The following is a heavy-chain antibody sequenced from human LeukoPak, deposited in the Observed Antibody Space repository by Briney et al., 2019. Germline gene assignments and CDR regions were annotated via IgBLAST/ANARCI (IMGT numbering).Heavy chain of an antibody. V-gene: IGHV1-46*01. CDR1: GYTFTSYY. Sequence: GASVKVSCKAPGYTFTSYYIHWVRQAPGQGLEWMGIIRPSGGRASYPQNFQGRVTMTMDMSASTVHMELSSLTSEDTAMYYCAREPPESFRFDYWGQGAPVTVSS. J-gene: IGHJ4*02. D-gene: IGHD3-16*02. CDR2: IRPSGGRA. CDR3: AREPPESFRFDY.